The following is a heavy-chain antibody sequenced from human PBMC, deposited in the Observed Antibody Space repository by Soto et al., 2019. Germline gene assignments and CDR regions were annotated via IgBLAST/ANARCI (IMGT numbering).Heavy chain of an antibody. CDR3: ASSYYYGSGPVDY. J-gene: IGHJ4*02. CDR2: IYYSGST. Sequence: SETLSLTCTVSGGSISSGGYYWSWIRQHPGKGLEWIGYIYYSGSTYYNPSLKSRVTISVDTSKNQFSLKLSSVTAADTAVYYCASSYYYGSGPVDYWGQGTLVTVSS. V-gene: IGHV4-31*03. CDR1: GGSISSGGYY. D-gene: IGHD3-10*01.